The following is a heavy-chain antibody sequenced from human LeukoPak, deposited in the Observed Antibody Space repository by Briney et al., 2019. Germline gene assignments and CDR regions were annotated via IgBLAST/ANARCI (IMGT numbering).Heavy chain of an antibody. V-gene: IGHV4-34*01. CDR1: GGSFSGYY. CDR2: INHSGST. CDR3: AREPDGYGDYS. Sequence: SETLSLTCAVYGGSFSGYYWSWIRQPPGKGLEWIGEINHSGSTNYNPSLKSRVTISVDKSKNQFSLKLSSVTAADTAVYYCAREPDGYGDYSWGQGTLVTVSS. D-gene: IGHD4-17*01. J-gene: IGHJ4*02.